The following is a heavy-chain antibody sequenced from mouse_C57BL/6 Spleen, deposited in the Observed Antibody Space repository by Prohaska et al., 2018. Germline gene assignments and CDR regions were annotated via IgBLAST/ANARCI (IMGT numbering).Heavy chain of an antibody. CDR2: IDPENGGT. J-gene: IGHJ1*03. V-gene: IGHV1-15*01. CDR3: TRSNYYGRSPSYFEF. CDR1: GYTFTDYE. D-gene: IGHD1-1*01. Sequence: VLMQKHGAELVRPGASVKQSCKASGYTFTDYEMHWVKQTTVNGLEWIGAIDPENGGTAYNQKFKGKAILTADKSSCTAYMELRILTSEDSAVSYCTRSNYYGRSPSYFEFWGTGTTVTVSS.